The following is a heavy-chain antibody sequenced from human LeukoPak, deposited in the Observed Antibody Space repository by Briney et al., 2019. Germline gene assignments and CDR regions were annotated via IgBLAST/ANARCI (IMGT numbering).Heavy chain of an antibody. V-gene: IGHV3-9*01. CDR2: VSWHSGSI. CDR3: AKDAPAYSYGLNRIDS. CDR1: GFTFDHYA. D-gene: IGHD5-18*01. J-gene: IGHJ5*01. Sequence: GRSLRLSCAASGFTFDHYAMHWVRQAPGKGLEWVSGVSWHSGSIGYADSVEGRFTISRDNAKNSLYLQMNSLRAEDTALFYCAKDAPAYSYGLNRIDSWGQGTLVTVSS.